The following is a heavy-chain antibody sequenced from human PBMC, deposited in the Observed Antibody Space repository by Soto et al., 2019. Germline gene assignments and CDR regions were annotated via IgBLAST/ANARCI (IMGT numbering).Heavy chain of an antibody. J-gene: IGHJ4*02. CDR1: GFTFSSYA. CDR2: ISGSGGST. V-gene: IGHV3-23*01. Sequence: PGGSVRLSCAASGFTFSSYAMSWVRQAPGKGLEWVSAISGSGGSTYYADSVKGRFTISRDNSKNTLYLQMNSLRAEDTAVYYCAKSRNYYDSWGRFDYWGQGPLATASS. D-gene: IGHD3-22*01. CDR3: AKSRNYYDSWGRFDY.